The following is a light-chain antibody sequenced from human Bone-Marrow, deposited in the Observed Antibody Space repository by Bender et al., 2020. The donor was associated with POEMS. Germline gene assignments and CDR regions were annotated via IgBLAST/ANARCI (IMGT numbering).Light chain of an antibody. CDR3: CSYATTTTWA. V-gene: IGLV2-8*01. CDR2: EVD. Sequence: QSALTQPPSASGSLGQTITISCTGTSSDIGGYNYVSWYQQYSGKAPKRILFEVDRRPSGVPNRFSGSKSGNTASLTISGLQPEDGADYYCCSYATTTTWAFGGGTKVTVL. J-gene: IGLJ3*02. CDR1: SSDIGGYNY.